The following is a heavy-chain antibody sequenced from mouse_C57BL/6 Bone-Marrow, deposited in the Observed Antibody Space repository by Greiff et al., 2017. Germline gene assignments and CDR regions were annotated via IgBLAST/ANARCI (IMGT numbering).Heavy chain of an antibody. CDR3: ARGDYDYDGAY. Sequence: VQLQQPGAELVKPGASVKLSCKASGYTFTSYWMHWVKQRPGRGLEWIGRIDPNSGGTKYNEKFKSKATMTVDKPSITAYMQLSSLTSEDSAVYYCARGDYDYDGAYWGQGTLVTVSA. D-gene: IGHD2-4*01. CDR1: GYTFTSYW. J-gene: IGHJ3*01. V-gene: IGHV1-72*01. CDR2: IDPNSGGT.